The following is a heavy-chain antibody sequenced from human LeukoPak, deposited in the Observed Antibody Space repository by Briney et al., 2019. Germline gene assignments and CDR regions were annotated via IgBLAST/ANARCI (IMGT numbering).Heavy chain of an antibody. D-gene: IGHD1-26*01. J-gene: IGHJ4*02. V-gene: IGHV3-7*01. CDR3: AREGALGGSYSWFDY. CDR1: GFTFSSYR. CDR2: IKQDGSEK. Sequence: GGSLRLSCAASGFTFSSYRMSWVRQAPGKGLEWVANIKQDGSEKYYVDSVKGRFTISRDNAKNSLYLQMNSLRAEDTAVYYCAREGALGGSYSWFDYWGQGTLVTVSS.